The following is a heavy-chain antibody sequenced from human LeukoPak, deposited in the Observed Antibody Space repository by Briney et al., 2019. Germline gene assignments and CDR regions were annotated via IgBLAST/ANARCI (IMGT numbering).Heavy chain of an antibody. CDR3: ARESLTTVLTHDYYYMDV. D-gene: IGHD4-23*01. V-gene: IGHV3-74*01. Sequence: QPGGSLRLSCAASGFTFSSYWMNWVRHAPGKGLVWVARIKSDGSSTSYADSVKGRFTISRDNAKNTLYLQMNSLRAEDTAVYFCARESLTTVLTHDYYYMDVWGKGTTVTVSS. CDR2: IKSDGSST. CDR1: GFTFSSYW. J-gene: IGHJ6*03.